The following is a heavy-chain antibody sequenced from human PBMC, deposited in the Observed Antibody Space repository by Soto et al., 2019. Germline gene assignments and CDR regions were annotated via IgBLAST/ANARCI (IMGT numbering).Heavy chain of an antibody. J-gene: IGHJ6*02. CDR1: GFSLSTGGVG. D-gene: IGHD2-21*02. V-gene: IGHV2-5*02. CDR3: AHSRCGGDCLQSYSSHYYYGMDV. CDR2: IYWDDDK. Sequence: QITLKESGPSLVKPTQTLTLTCTFSGFSLSTGGVGVGWIRQPPGKALEWLALIYWDDDKRYSPSLRSRLTVTKETSKKQVVLKMNKIEPVDTATYYCAHSRCGGDCLQSYSSHYYYGMDVWGQGTTVTVSS.